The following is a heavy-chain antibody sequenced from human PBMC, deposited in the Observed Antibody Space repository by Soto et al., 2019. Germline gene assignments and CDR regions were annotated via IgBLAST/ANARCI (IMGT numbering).Heavy chain of an antibody. Sequence: QVQLVQSGAEVKKPGASVKVSCKTSGYTFTSYHIRWVRQVPGQGLEWMGWFSAYNTNTNYAQKFQGRVTMTTYTLTSTAYMELRSLRSDDTAVYYCARDTPPTDYWGQGTLVTVSS. CDR1: GYTFTSYH. V-gene: IGHV1-18*01. CDR2: FSAYNTNT. J-gene: IGHJ4*02. CDR3: ARDTPPTDY.